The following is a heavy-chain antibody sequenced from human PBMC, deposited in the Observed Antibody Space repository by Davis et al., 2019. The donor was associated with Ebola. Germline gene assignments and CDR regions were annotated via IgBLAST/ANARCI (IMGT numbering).Heavy chain of an antibody. Sequence: SVKVSCKASGGTFSSYAISWVRQAPGQGLEWMGGIIPIFGTANYAQKFQGRVTITADKSTSTAYMGLSSLRSEDTAVYYCARDFWENIPFDYWGQGTLVTVSS. V-gene: IGHV1-69*06. CDR2: IIPIFGTA. J-gene: IGHJ4*02. CDR3: ARDFWENIPFDY. D-gene: IGHD2/OR15-2a*01. CDR1: GGTFSSYA.